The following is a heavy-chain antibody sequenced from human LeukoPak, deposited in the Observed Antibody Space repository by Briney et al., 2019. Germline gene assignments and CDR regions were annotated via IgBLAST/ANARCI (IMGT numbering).Heavy chain of an antibody. CDR1: GFTFDDYG. Sequence: GGSLRLSCAASGFTFDDYGMSWVRQAPGKGLEWVSGINWNGGSTGYADSVKGRFTISRDNAKNSLYLQMNSLRAEDTALYYCARVSRDYYDSSGYPYWGQGTLVTVSS. J-gene: IGHJ4*02. D-gene: IGHD3-22*01. CDR2: INWNGGST. V-gene: IGHV3-20*04. CDR3: ARVSRDYYDSSGYPY.